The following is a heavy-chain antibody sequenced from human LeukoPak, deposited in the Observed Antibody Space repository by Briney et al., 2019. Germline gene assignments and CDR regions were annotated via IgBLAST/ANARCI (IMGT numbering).Heavy chain of an antibody. D-gene: IGHD3-9*01. V-gene: IGHV4-39*01. Sequence: PSETLSHTVSLLRRSTGMITYEDGSTRQPPRKGLGWVRSINYSERTSYNPSPNNQVTIYLHTPKNHFSLKLSSATAADTGVFDCARGSYDILAGYSSFGEYWGQGTLVTVSS. CDR2: INYSERT. J-gene: IGHJ4*02. CDR1: RRSTGMITYE. CDR3: ARGSYDILAGYSSFGEY.